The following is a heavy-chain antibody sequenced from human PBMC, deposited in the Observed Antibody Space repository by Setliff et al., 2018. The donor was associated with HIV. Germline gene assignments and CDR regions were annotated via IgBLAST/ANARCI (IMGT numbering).Heavy chain of an antibody. Sequence: PGGSLRLSCVASGFSFSNYGMHWVRQAPGKGLQWVSVISYDGNNKKYADSVKGRFTISRDNSKNTLYLQMNSLRAEDTAVYYCARGGFGVVIIERLGVDYWGQGTKVTVSS. J-gene: IGHJ4*02. CDR1: GFSFSNYG. CDR3: ARGGFGVVIIERLGVDY. D-gene: IGHD3-3*01. CDR2: ISYDGNNK. V-gene: IGHV3-30*03.